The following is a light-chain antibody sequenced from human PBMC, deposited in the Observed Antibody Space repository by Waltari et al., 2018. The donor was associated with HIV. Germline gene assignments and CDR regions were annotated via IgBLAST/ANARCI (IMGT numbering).Light chain of an antibody. J-gene: IGKJ2*01. V-gene: IGKV1-39*01. CDR2: AAS. CDR3: QQSYSTPMYT. Sequence: DIQMTQSPSSLSTSVGDRVTITCRASQSISNYLNWYQQKPGKAPKLLIYAASSLRSGVPSRFSGTGSGTDFTLTISSLQPEDFATYHCQQSYSTPMYTFGQGTKLEIK. CDR1: QSISNY.